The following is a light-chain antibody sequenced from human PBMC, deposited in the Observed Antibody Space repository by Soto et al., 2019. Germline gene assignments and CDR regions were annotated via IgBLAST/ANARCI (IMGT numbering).Light chain of an antibody. CDR2: GAS. Sequence: DIQMTQFPSSVSASVGDRVNITCRASQGISTWLAWYQQKPERAPKSLIYGASRLQSGVPPRFSGSGSETDVNLTISSLQPEDFATYYCQQYNRYPRTFGQGTKVEIK. V-gene: IGKV1D-16*01. J-gene: IGKJ1*01. CDR1: QGISTW. CDR3: QQYNRYPRT.